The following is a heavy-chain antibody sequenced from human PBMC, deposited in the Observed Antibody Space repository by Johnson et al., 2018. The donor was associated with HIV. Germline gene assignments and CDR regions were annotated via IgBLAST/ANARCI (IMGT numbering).Heavy chain of an antibody. Sequence: VQLVESGGGVVQPGRSLRLSCAASGFIFDDYGMNWVRQAPGKGLEWVSGINWNGGSTGYADSVKGRFTISRDNAKNSLYLQMNSLRAEDTALYYCARDFYAVVATPFIGSAFDIWGQGTMVTVSS. CDR3: ARDFYAVVATPFIGSAFDI. CDR1: GFIFDDYG. J-gene: IGHJ3*02. D-gene: IGHD5-12*01. CDR2: INWNGGST. V-gene: IGHV3-20*04.